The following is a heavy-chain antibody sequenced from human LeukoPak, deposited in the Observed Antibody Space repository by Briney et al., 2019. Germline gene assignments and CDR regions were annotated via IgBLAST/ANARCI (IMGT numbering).Heavy chain of an antibody. D-gene: IGHD3-10*01. V-gene: IGHV3-21*01. Sequence: GGSLRLSCAASGFTFSSCAMSWVRQAPGKGLEWVSSISSSSSYIYYADSVKGRFTISRDNAKNSLYLQMNSLRAEDTAVHYCARERRDGGFGELLSLPFDYWGQGTLVTVSS. CDR3: ARERRDGGFGELLSLPFDY. CDR2: ISSSSSYI. J-gene: IGHJ4*02. CDR1: GFTFSSCA.